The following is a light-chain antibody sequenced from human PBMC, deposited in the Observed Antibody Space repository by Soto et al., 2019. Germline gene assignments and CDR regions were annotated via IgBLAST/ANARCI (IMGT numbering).Light chain of an antibody. V-gene: IGKV3-11*01. CDR2: DAA. Sequence: EVELTQSPATLSLSPGERATLSCRASQSVNTDLAWYQQKPGQAPRLLIYDAANRATGIPSRFSGSGSGTDFTLTISRLEHEDFAVYYCQQYNTWHFGPGTTVDFK. CDR1: QSVNTD. J-gene: IGKJ3*01. CDR3: QQYNTWH.